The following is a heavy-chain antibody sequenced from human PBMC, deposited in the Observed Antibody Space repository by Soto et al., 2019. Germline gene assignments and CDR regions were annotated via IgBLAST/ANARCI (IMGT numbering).Heavy chain of an antibody. CDR1: GDIVSSNTGA. Sequence: SQTLSLTCAISGDIVSSNTGAWNGIRQSPSRGLEWLGRTYYRSKWYNDYAPSVKGRITINPDTSSNRFSLQLNSVTPEDTAVYYCARGSAFDIWGQGTMVTVSS. V-gene: IGHV6-1*01. CDR2: TYYRSKWYN. CDR3: ARGSAFDI. J-gene: IGHJ3*02.